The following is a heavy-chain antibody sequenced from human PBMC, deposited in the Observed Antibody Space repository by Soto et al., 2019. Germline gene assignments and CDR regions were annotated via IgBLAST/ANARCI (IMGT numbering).Heavy chain of an antibody. D-gene: IGHD3-3*01. Sequence: EASLKVSCKASGYTFTTFYIYWVRQATGQGLEWMGWMNPNSGNTGYAQKFHGRVTMTRNTSITTAHMELTSLRSDDTGVYYCTGGNFRYWGQGTLVTVSS. CDR3: TGGNFRY. J-gene: IGHJ4*02. V-gene: IGHV1-8*02. CDR1: GYTFTTFY. CDR2: MNPNSGNT.